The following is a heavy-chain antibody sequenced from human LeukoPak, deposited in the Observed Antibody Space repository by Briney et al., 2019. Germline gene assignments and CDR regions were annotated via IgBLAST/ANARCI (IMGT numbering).Heavy chain of an antibody. CDR2: ISWNSGSI. CDR1: GFTFDDYA. D-gene: IGHD6-13*01. J-gene: IGHJ3*02. V-gene: IGHV3-9*01. Sequence: GGSLRHSCAASGFTFDDYAMHWVRQAPGKGLEWVSGISWNSGSIGYADSVKGRFTISRDNAKNSLYLQMNSLRAEDTALYYCAKDMELSSSSWTDDAFDIWGQGTMVTVSS. CDR3: AKDMELSSSSWTDDAFDI.